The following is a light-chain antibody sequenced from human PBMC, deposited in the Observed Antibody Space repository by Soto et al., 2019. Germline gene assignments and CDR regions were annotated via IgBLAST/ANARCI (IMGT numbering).Light chain of an antibody. Sequence: DIPMTQSPSSLSASVGDRVTITCRANQSISTYLNWFQQKPGKAPKLLIYAASSLQSGVPSRFSGSGSGTDFTLTIRSLQPEDLATYYCQQTYTNPITFGGGVKVEI. V-gene: IGKV1-39*01. J-gene: IGKJ4*01. CDR3: QQTYTNPIT. CDR1: QSISTY. CDR2: AAS.